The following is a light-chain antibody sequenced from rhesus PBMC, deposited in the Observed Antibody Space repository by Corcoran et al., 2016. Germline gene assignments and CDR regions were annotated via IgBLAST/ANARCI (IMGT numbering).Light chain of an antibody. CDR1: QGITSY. CDR2: AAS. V-gene: IGKV1-28*03. Sequence: DIQMTQSPSSLSASLGDTVTITCRASQGITSYLNWFQQKPGKAPKLLIYAASSLESGVPSRFSGSGSGTDFTLTISSLQPEDFAVYYCLQHNSYPYSFGQGTKVEIK. J-gene: IGKJ2*01. CDR3: LQHNSYPYS.